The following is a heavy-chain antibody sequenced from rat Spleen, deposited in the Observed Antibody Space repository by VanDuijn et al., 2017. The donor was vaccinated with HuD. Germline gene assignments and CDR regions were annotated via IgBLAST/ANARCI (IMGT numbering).Heavy chain of an antibody. Sequence: EVQLVESGGGLVQPGRSLKLSCAASGFTFSTFPMAWVRQAPKMGLEWVASISSGGGDTYYPDSVRGRFTVSRDNAKNTLYLQLDSLRSEDTATYYCVRQDTSGYSNWFAYWGQGTLVTVSS. J-gene: IGHJ3*01. CDR3: VRQDTSGYSNWFAY. CDR2: ISSGGGDT. D-gene: IGHD4-3*01. V-gene: IGHV5S13*01. CDR1: GFTFSTFP.